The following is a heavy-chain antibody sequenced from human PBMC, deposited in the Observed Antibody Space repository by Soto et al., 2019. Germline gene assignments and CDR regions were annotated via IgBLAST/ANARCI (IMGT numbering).Heavy chain of an antibody. V-gene: IGHV3-53*01. J-gene: IGHJ6*02. D-gene: IGHD6-13*01. CDR3: AREQPAYYYYYGMDV. CDR1: GFTVSSNY. CDR2: IYSGGST. Sequence: PGGSLRLSCAASGFTVSSNYMSWVRQAPGKGLEWVSVIYSGGSTYYADSVKGRFTISRDNSKNTLYLQMNSLRAEDTAVYYCAREQPAYYYYYGMDVWGQGTTVTVSS.